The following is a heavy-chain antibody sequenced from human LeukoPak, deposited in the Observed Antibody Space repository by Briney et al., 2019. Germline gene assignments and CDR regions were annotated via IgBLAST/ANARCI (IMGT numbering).Heavy chain of an antibody. CDR2: IRYDGSDK. CDR3: VRDTSVGAAYFDF. Sequence: GGSLRLSCAASRFRFSSHGMHWVRQAPGKGLEWVAFIRYDGSDKYYADSVTGRFTISRDNSKNILSLQMTSLRPDDTAVYFCVRDTSVGAAYFDFWGQGALVAVSP. D-gene: IGHD3-3*01. V-gene: IGHV3-30*02. CDR1: RFRFSSHG. J-gene: IGHJ4*02.